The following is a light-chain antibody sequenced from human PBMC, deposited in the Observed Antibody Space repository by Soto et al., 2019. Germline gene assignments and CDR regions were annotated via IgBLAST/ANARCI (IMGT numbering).Light chain of an antibody. CDR2: HAS. CDR1: QSVSSY. J-gene: IGKJ4*01. CDR3: QQYGSSPLT. V-gene: IGKV3-20*01. Sequence: VLTQSPATVSLSPGERATLSCRASQSVSSYLAWYQQKPGQAPRLLIYHASTRADGIPDRFSGSGSGTDFTLTISRLEPEDFAVYYCQQYGSSPLTFGGGTKVDIK.